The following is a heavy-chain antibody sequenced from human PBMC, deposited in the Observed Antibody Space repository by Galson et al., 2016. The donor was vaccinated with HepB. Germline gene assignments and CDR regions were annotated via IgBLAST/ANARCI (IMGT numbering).Heavy chain of an antibody. V-gene: IGHV4-61*01. CDR2: IYYSGST. D-gene: IGHD3-16*01. CDR3: ARGSAFGGVDN. Sequence: ETLSLTCTVSGGSVSSGSYYWSWIRQPPGKGLEWIGYIYYSGSTYHSLSLKSRVTISVDTSKNQFSLKLNSVTAADTAVYYCARGSAFGGVDNWGQGTLVTVSS. CDR1: GGSVSSGSYY. J-gene: IGHJ4*02.